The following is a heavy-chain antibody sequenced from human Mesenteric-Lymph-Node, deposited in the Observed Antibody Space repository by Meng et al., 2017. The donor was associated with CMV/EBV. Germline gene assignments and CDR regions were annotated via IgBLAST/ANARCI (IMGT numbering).Heavy chain of an antibody. J-gene: IGHJ4*02. CDR1: GFTFSSYA. D-gene: IGHD4-11*01. Sequence: GESLKISCAASGFTFSSYAMHWVRQAPGKGLEWVAVISYGGSNKYYADSVKGRFTISRDNSKNTLYLQMNSLRAEDTAVYYCARFDTVSGHGGGNFDYWGQGTLVTVSS. V-gene: IGHV3-30*04. CDR3: ARFDTVSGHGGGNFDY. CDR2: ISYGGSNK.